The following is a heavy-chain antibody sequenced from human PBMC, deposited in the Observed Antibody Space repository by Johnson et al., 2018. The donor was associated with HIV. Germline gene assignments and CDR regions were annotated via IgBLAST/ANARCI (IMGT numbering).Heavy chain of an antibody. V-gene: IGHV3-20*04. CDR3: ARSTSDNWNNVAYDI. D-gene: IGHD1/OR15-1a*01. J-gene: IGHJ3*02. CDR2: INWYGGST. Sequence: VQLVESGGGVVRPGGSLRLSCAASGFTFDDYGMSWVRQAPGKGLEWVSGINWYGGSTGSAVSVKGRFTISRDNAKNSLFLQMNSLRAEDTAFYYCARSTSDNWNNVAYDIWGQGTMVTVSS. CDR1: GFTFDDYG.